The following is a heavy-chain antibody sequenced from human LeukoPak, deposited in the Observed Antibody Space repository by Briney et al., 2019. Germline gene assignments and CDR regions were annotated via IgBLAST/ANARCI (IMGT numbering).Heavy chain of an antibody. CDR1: GYTFTGYY. Sequence: ASVKASCEASGYTFTGYYMHWVRQAPGQGLEWMGWINPNSGGTNYAQKFQGRVTMTRDTSISTAYMELSRLRSDDTAVYYCARGAPSLSSTSWFDPWGQGTLVTVSS. J-gene: IGHJ5*02. CDR3: ARGAPSLSSTSWFDP. CDR2: INPNSGGT. V-gene: IGHV1-2*02. D-gene: IGHD2-2*01.